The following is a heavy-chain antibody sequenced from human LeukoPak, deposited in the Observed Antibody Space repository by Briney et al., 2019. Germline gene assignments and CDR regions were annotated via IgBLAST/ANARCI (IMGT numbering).Heavy chain of an antibody. CDR1: GYTFTSYG. Sequence: GAPVTVSCKASGYTFTSYGISWVRQAPGQGLEWMGWISAYNGNTNYAQKLQGRVTMTTDTSTSTAYMELRSLRSDDTAVYYCARDRPGGSYYDLWGQGTLVTVSS. D-gene: IGHD1-26*01. CDR3: ARDRPGGSYYDL. CDR2: ISAYNGNT. V-gene: IGHV1-18*01. J-gene: IGHJ4*02.